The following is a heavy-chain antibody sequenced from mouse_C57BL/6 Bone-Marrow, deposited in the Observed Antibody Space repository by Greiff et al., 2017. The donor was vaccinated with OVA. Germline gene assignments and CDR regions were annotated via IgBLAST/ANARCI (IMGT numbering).Heavy chain of an antibody. CDR3: ARRGYGNYLYYFDY. V-gene: IGHV5-2*01. Sequence: EVKVIESGGGLVQPGESLKLSCESNEYEFPSHDMSWVRKTPEKRLELVAAINSDGGSTYYPDTMERRFIISRDNTKKTLYLQMSSLRSEDTALYYCARRGYGNYLYYFDYWGQGTTLTVSS. CDR1: EYEFPSHD. J-gene: IGHJ2*01. D-gene: IGHD2-10*02. CDR2: INSDGGST.